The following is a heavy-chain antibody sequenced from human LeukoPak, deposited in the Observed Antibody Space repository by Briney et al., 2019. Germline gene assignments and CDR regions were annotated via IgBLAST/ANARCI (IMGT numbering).Heavy chain of an antibody. CDR3: ARGIYNPDY. D-gene: IGHD1-14*01. Sequence: GGSLRLSCAASGFTFSSYAMSGVRQAPGMGLEWVSGISFSGATTYYTDSVKGRFTISRDNSKNTLDLQMNSLRADDTAVYYCARGIYNPDYWGQGTLVTVSS. CDR1: GFTFSSYA. CDR2: ISFSGATT. J-gene: IGHJ4*02. V-gene: IGHV3-23*01.